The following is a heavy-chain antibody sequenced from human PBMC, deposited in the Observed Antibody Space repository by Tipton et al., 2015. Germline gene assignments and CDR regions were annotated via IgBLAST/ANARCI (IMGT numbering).Heavy chain of an antibody. J-gene: IGHJ4*02. Sequence: SLRLSCATSGFIVDHYAMHWVRQGPGKGLEWVSGINSDGSTTNYADSVKGRFTISGDNSKNTLYLQMNSLRAEDTAIYYCAKFPGIVVVTAYWGQGTLVTVSS. CDR3: AKFPGIVVVTAY. V-gene: IGHV3-23*01. CDR2: INSDGSTT. CDR1: GFIVDHYA. D-gene: IGHD2-21*02.